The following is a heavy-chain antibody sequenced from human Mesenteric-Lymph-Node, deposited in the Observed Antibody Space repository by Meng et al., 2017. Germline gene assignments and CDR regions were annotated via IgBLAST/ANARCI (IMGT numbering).Heavy chain of an antibody. CDR1: GGSIGNSNYY. V-gene: IGHV4-39*07. Sequence: QLQLQESGPGLVKPSETLSLTCTVSGGSIGNSNYYWAWVRQPPGKGLEWIGEINHSGSTNYNPSLKSRVTISVDTSKNQFSLKLSSVTAADTAVYYCASFPPPGKQWLVTDYWGQGTLVTVSS. CDR2: INHSGST. D-gene: IGHD6-19*01. J-gene: IGHJ4*02. CDR3: ASFPPPGKQWLVTDY.